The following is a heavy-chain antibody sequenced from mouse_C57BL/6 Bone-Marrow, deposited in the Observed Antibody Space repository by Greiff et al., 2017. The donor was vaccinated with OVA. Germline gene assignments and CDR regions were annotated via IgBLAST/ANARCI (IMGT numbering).Heavy chain of an antibody. CDR3: ARHQLGWFAY. J-gene: IGHJ3*01. Sequence: EVNVVESGGGLVQPGGSLSLSCAASGFTFTDYYMSWVRQPPGKALEWLGFIRNKANGYTTEYSASVKGRFTISRDNSQSILYLQMNALRAEDSATYYCARHQLGWFAYWGQGTLVTVSA. CDR1: GFTFTDYY. D-gene: IGHD4-1*02. V-gene: IGHV7-3*01. CDR2: IRNKANGYTT.